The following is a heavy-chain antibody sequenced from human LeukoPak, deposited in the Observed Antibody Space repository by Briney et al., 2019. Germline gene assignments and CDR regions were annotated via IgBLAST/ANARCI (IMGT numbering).Heavy chain of an antibody. CDR1: GFTFTSYS. CDR3: AKGGKWDVTPFDY. CDR2: ISGGGGST. J-gene: IGHJ4*02. V-gene: IGHV3-23*01. Sequence: GGSLRLSCAASGFTFTSYSMNWVRQAPGKGLEWVSTISGGGGSTYYADSVKGRFTISRDNSKDTLYLQVNSLRAEDTAVYYCAKGGKWDVTPFDYWGQGTLVTVSS. D-gene: IGHD1-26*01.